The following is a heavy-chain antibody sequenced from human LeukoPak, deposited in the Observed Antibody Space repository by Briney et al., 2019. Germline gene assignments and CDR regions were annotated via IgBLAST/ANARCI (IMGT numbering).Heavy chain of an antibody. CDR2: IYSGGST. J-gene: IGHJ4*02. V-gene: IGHV3-53*01. Sequence: GGSLRLSCAASGFTVSSNYMTWVRQAPGKGLEWVSVIYSGGSTYYADSVEGRFTISRDNSKNTLYLQMNSLRAEDTAVYYCARVRGGYHFDYWGQGTLVTVSS. D-gene: IGHD3-10*01. CDR1: GFTVSSNY. CDR3: ARVRGGYHFDY.